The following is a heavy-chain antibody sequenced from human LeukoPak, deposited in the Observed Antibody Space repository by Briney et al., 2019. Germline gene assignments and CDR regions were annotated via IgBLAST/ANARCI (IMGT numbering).Heavy chain of an antibody. CDR3: SGVVGARFAY. CDR2: IRSKVYGGTT. Sequence: GSLRLSCTTSAFSFGDHAMSWVRQAPGKGLEWVGLIRSKVYGGTTEYAASVEGRFTISRDDSKSIAYLQMNSLKTEDTAVYYCSGVVGARFAYWGQGTLVTVSS. D-gene: IGHD1-26*01. CDR1: AFSFGDHA. V-gene: IGHV3-49*04. J-gene: IGHJ4*02.